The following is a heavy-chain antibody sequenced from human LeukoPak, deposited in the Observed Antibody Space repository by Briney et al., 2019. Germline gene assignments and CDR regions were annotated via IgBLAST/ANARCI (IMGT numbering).Heavy chain of an antibody. CDR2: IDWDNNK. Sequence: SGPTLVNPTQTLTLTCTFSGFSLSTTGMRVSWIRQPPGKALERLARIDWDNNKFYSASLKTRLSISKDTSKNQVVLTMTNMDPVDTATYYCTRTPRGYTYDYWGQRTLVTVSS. CDR1: GFSLSTTGMR. V-gene: IGHV2-70*04. J-gene: IGHJ4*02. D-gene: IGHD5-18*01. CDR3: TRTPRGYTYDY.